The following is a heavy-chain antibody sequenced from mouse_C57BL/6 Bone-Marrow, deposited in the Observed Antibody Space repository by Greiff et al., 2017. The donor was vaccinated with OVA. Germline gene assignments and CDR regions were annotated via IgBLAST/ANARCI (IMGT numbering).Heavy chain of an antibody. D-gene: IGHD1-2*01. Sequence: EVMLVESGGGLVKPGGSLKLSCAASGFTFSDYGMHWVRQAPEKGLEWVAYISSGSSTIYYADTMKGRFTISRDNAKNTLFLQMTSLRSEDTAMYYCARTLNEGYFDVWGTGTTVTVSS. J-gene: IGHJ1*03. V-gene: IGHV5-17*01. CDR2: ISSGSSTI. CDR3: ARTLNEGYFDV. CDR1: GFTFSDYG.